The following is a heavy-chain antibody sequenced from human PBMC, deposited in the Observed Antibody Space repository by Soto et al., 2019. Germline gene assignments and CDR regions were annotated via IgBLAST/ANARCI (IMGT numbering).Heavy chain of an antibody. D-gene: IGHD6-6*01. CDR2: ISGSGVRT. J-gene: IGHJ4*02. Sequence: EVQLLESGGGLAQPGGSLRLSCAASGFTFSNFAMNWVRQAPGKGLEWVSAISGSGVRTYYADSVRGRFTISRDNSKNTLYLHMNTLRAEDTALYFCANGGMAARPSDYWGQGTLVTVSS. CDR3: ANGGMAARPSDY. V-gene: IGHV3-23*01. CDR1: GFTFSNFA.